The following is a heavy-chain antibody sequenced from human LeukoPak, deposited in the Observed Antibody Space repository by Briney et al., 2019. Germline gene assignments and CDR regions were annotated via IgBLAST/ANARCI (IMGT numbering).Heavy chain of an antibody. Sequence: GGSLRLSCAASGFTFSSYGMHWVRQAPGKGLEWVAFIRYDGSNKYYADSVKGRFTISRDNSKNTLYLQMNSLRAEDTAVYYCAKLLDASKAYDAFDIWGQGTMVTVSS. V-gene: IGHV3-30*02. CDR2: IRYDGSNK. D-gene: IGHD2-2*01. J-gene: IGHJ3*02. CDR1: GFTFSSYG. CDR3: AKLLDASKAYDAFDI.